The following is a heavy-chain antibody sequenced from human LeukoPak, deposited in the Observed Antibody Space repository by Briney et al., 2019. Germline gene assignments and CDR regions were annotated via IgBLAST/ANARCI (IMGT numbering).Heavy chain of an antibody. CDR1: GFTFSSYE. V-gene: IGHV3-48*03. Sequence: PGGSLRLSCAASGFTFSSYEMNWVRQAPGKGLEWVSYISSSGSTIYYADSVKGRFTISRDNAKNSLYLQMNSLRAEDTAVYYCARVRGYYDSSGPDAFDIWGQGTMVTVSS. CDR3: ARVRGYYDSSGPDAFDI. D-gene: IGHD3-22*01. CDR2: ISSSGSTI. J-gene: IGHJ3*02.